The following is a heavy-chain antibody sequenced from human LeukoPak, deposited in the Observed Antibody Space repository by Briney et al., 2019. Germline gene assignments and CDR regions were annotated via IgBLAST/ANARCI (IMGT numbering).Heavy chain of an antibody. Sequence: GGSLRLSCAASGFTFSSYSMNWVRQAPGKGLEWVSSISRSSSYIYYADSVKGRFTISRDNAKNSLYLQMNSLRAEDTAVYYCARDGSGWSDAFDIWGQGTMVTVSS. J-gene: IGHJ3*02. CDR2: ISRSSSYI. V-gene: IGHV3-21*01. CDR1: GFTFSSYS. CDR3: ARDGSGWSDAFDI. D-gene: IGHD6-19*01.